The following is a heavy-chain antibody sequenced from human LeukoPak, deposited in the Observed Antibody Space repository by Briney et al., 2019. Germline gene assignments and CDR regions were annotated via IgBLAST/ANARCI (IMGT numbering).Heavy chain of an antibody. CDR2: IDWDADT. CDR3: TRTYSGSYPVHY. V-gene: IGHV2-70*13. D-gene: IGHD1-26*01. J-gene: IGHJ4*02. CDR1: GFSLSTSGMC. Sequence: SGPTLLNPTQTLTLTCTFSGFSLSTSGMCVSWIRQPPGKALEWLALIDWDADTYYSTSLKTRLTISKDTSKNQVVLTMTNMDPADTATYYCTRTYSGSYPVHYWGQGTLVTVSS.